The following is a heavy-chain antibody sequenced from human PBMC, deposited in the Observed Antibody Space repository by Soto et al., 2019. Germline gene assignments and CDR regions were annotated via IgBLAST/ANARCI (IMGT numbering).Heavy chain of an antibody. CDR3: ASPKFYYGSGSYYFSDAFDI. J-gene: IGHJ3*02. CDR2: MNPNSGNT. D-gene: IGHD3-10*01. Sequence: ASVKVSCKASGYTFTSYDINWVRQATGQGLEWMGWMNPNSGNTGYAQKFQGRVTMTRNTSISTAYRELSSLRSEDTAVYYCASPKFYYGSGSYYFSDAFDIWGQGTMVTVSS. CDR1: GYTFTSYD. V-gene: IGHV1-8*01.